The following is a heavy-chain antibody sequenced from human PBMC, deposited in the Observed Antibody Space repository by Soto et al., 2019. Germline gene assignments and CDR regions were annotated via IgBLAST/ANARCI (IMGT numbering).Heavy chain of an antibody. CDR1: GFTFGTYS. D-gene: IGHD6-13*01. CDR2: ISSGSSSI. CDR3: GRARHSPCWYDY. V-gene: IGHV3-21*01. Sequence: EVQLVESGGGLVKPGGSLRLSCAASGFTFGTYSMNWVRQAPGKGLEWVSSISSGSSSIYYAVSVKGRCTISKDIAKNSLFLQMNSLSAEDTTVYYCGRARHSPCWYDYWGQGTLVTVSS. J-gene: IGHJ4*02.